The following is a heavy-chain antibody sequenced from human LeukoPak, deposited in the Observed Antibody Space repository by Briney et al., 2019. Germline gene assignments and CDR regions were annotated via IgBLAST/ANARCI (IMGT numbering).Heavy chain of an antibody. CDR2: INHSGST. V-gene: IGHV4-34*01. CDR3: ASDYYCSSTSCRAAEYFQH. D-gene: IGHD2-2*01. Sequence: PSETLSLTCAVYGGSFSGYYWSWIRPPPGKGLEWIGEINHSGSTNYNPSLKSRVTISVDTSKNQFSLKLSSVTAADTAVYYCASDYYCSSTSCRAAEYFQHWGQGTLVTVSS. J-gene: IGHJ1*01. CDR1: GGSFSGYY.